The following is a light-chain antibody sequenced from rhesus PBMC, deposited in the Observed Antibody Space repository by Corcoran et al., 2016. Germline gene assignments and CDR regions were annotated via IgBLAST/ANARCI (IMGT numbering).Light chain of an antibody. J-gene: IGLJ1*01. V-gene: IGLV2-32*01. CDR2: DVS. Sequence: QAALTQPRSVSGSPGQSVTISCTGTSSDIGGFNFVSWYQHHPGTAPKLMIYDVSKRPYGVSDRFSGAKSGDTASLTISGLQAEDAADYYRCSYAGSYTYNFGGGTRLTVL. CDR1: SSDIGGFNF. CDR3: CSYAGSYTYN.